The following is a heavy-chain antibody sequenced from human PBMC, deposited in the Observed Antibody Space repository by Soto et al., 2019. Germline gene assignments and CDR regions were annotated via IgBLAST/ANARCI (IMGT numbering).Heavy chain of an antibody. V-gene: IGHV1-69*01. CDR3: ASYGRDGSHGPYFYY. D-gene: IGHD4-17*01. J-gene: IGHJ4*02. CDR2: IIPIFGTA. Sequence: QVQLVQSGAEVKKPGSSVKVSCKASGGTFSSYAISWVRQAPGQGLEWMGGIIPIFGTANYAQKFQGRVTITADESTRTAYMELSSLTSEDTALYYCASYGRDGSHGPYFYYSGQGTLATVSS. CDR1: GGTFSSYA.